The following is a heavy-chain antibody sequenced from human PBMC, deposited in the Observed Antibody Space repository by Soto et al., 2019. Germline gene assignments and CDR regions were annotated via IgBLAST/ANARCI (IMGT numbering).Heavy chain of an antibody. Sequence: QVELVQSGAEVQKPGSSVKVSCKASGGSFRTYAINWVRQAPGQGLEWMGGIIPMLAAPTYAQKFQGRLTITADESTTTVYMELSSLTSEDTAVYYCARVGPPSPSVIWFFDLWGRGTLVTVSS. CDR3: ARVGPPSPSVIWFFDL. V-gene: IGHV1-69*01. D-gene: IGHD2-21*01. CDR2: IIPMLAAP. CDR1: GGSFRTYA. J-gene: IGHJ2*01.